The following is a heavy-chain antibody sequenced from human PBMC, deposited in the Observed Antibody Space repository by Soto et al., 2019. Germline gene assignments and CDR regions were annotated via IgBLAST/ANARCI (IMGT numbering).Heavy chain of an antibody. CDR1: GFSLRTSGEG. D-gene: IGHD4-17*01. J-gene: IGHJ5*02. V-gene: IGHV2-5*02. CDR2: IYWDDNK. Sequence: QITLKESGPTLVKPTPTLTLTCTFSGFSLRTSGEGVGWIRQPPGKALEWLALIYWDDNKLYNPSLKSRLTITKDTSKSKMVLTMTNMDTVDTATYYCARYGDYTRRWFDPWGQGTLVTVSS. CDR3: ARYGDYTRRWFDP.